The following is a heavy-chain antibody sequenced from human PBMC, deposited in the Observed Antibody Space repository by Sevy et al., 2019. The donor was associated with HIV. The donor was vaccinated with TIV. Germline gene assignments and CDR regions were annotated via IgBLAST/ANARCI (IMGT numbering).Heavy chain of an antibody. D-gene: IGHD6-13*01. J-gene: IGHJ5*02. CDR3: ASEAAEGPYTSSWFLHWFDT. CDR2: ISYAGSNK. V-gene: IGHV3-30*04. Sequence: GGSLRLSCAASGFTFSNYAMHWVRQAPGKGLEWVAVISYAGSNKYYADSVKGRFTISRDNSKNTMYLLMKSLRAEDTAVYYCASEAAEGPYTSSWFLHWFDTWGQGTLVTVSS. CDR1: GFTFSNYA.